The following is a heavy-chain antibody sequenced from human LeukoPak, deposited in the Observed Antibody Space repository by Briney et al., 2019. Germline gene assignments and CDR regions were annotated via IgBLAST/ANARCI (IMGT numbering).Heavy chain of an antibody. CDR3: AKDRGSYYDY. Sequence: GGSLRLSCAASGFTFSSYGMSWGRQAPGKGLEWVSNIKQDGSEKYYVDSVKGRFTISRDNAKNSLYLQMNSLRAEDTAVYSCAKDRGSYYDYWGQGTLVTVSS. D-gene: IGHD3-16*01. CDR1: GFTFSSYG. CDR2: IKQDGSEK. V-gene: IGHV3-7*05. J-gene: IGHJ4*02.